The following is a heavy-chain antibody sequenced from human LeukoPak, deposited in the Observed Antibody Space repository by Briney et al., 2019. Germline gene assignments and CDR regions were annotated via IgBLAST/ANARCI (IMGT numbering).Heavy chain of an antibody. CDR1: GGSISSYY. CDR2: IFPGST. J-gene: IGHJ4*02. V-gene: IGHV4-59*01. CDR3: ARGFEYNYRYTFGY. D-gene: IGHD5-18*01. Sequence: SETLSLTCTVSGGSISSYYWSWIRQPPGKGLEWIGYIFPGSTDYNPSLKSRVTISVDTSKNQFSLQLSSVTAADTAVYYCARGFEYNYRYTFGYWGQGTLVTVSS.